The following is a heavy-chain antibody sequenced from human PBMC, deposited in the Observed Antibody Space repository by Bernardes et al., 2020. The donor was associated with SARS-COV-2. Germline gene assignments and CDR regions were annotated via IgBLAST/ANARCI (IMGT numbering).Heavy chain of an antibody. CDR3: ARNRRPMYSSSWYRPFWYFDL. J-gene: IGHJ2*01. D-gene: IGHD6-13*01. CDR2: ISAYNGNT. CDR1: GYTFTSYG. V-gene: IGHV1-18*01. Sequence: ASVKVSCKASGYTFTSYGISWVRQAPGQGLEWMGWISAYNGNTNYAQKLQGRVTMTTDTSTSTAYMELRSLRSDDTAVYYCARNRRPMYSSSWYRPFWYFDLWGRGTLVTVSS.